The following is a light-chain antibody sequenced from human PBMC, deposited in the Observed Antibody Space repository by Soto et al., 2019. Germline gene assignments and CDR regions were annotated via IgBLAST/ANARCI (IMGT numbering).Light chain of an antibody. J-gene: IGKJ5*01. CDR2: GAS. V-gene: IGKV3-11*01. CDR1: QSVSSN. Sequence: EIVLTQSPATLSVSAVESATLXWRASQSVSSNLAWYQQKPCQPPTLLIYGASTRATGIPARFIGSGSGTDFTLTISSLEPEDFAVYYCQQRSNWPPSITFGQGTRLEIK. CDR3: QQRSNWPPSIT.